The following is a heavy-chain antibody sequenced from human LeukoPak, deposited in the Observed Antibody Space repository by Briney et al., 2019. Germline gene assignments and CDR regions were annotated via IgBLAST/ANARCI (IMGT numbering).Heavy chain of an antibody. Sequence: PGGSLRLSCSASGFTFSAYWMSWVRQAPGKGLEWVANIKEDGSEKYYVDSVKGRFTISRDNAKNSLYLQMNSLRAEDTAVYYCVRDQGWLQFDYWGQGTLVTVSS. CDR2: IKEDGSEK. D-gene: IGHD5-24*01. CDR1: GFTFSAYW. J-gene: IGHJ4*02. CDR3: VRDQGWLQFDY. V-gene: IGHV3-7*01.